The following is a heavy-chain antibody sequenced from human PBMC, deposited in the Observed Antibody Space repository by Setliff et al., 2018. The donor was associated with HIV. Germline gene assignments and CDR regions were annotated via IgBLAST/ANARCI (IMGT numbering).Heavy chain of an antibody. V-gene: IGHV3-23*01. CDR2: IYGSSGST. CDR1: GFTFSNYA. CDR3: AKGQDGLRYNWFDP. Sequence: PGGSLRLSCAASGFTFSNYAISWVRQAPGNGLEWVSAIYGSSGSTNYADSVKVRFTISRDISKNMLYLQMNSLRVADMAVYYCAKGQDGLRYNWFDPWGPGTLVTVSS. J-gene: IGHJ5*01.